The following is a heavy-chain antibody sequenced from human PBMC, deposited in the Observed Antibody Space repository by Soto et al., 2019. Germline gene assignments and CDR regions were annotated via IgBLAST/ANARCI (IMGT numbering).Heavy chain of an antibody. CDR2: IYHSGST. Sequence: PSETLSLTCAVSGGSISSGGYSWSWIRQPPGKGLEWIGYIYHSGSTYYNPSLKSRVTISVDTSKNQFSLKLSSVTAADTAVYYCARHRFGGRTTVVTPRYYGMAVWGQGTTDTVSS. CDR3: ARHRFGGRTTVVTPRYYGMAV. D-gene: IGHD4-17*01. CDR1: GGSISSGGYS. J-gene: IGHJ6*02. V-gene: IGHV4-30-2*03.